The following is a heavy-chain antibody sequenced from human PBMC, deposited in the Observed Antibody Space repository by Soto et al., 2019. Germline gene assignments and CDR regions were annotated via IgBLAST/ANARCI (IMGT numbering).Heavy chain of an antibody. CDR3: AREAVVPMVRGFYYGMDV. CDR2: IYPIGGST. Sequence: ASVKVSCKASGYTFTSYYMHWVRQAPGQGLEWMGLIYPIGGSTSYAQKFQGRVTMTRDTSTSTVYMELSSLRSEDTALYYCAREAVVPMVRGFYYGMDVWGQGTTVTVSS. V-gene: IGHV1-46*03. D-gene: IGHD3-10*01. J-gene: IGHJ6*02. CDR1: GYTFTSYY.